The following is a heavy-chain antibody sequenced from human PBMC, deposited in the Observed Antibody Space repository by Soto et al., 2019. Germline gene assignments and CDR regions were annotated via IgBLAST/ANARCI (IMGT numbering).Heavy chain of an antibody. Sequence: SDALSPTFDRCARAISIINWGTWARQSPGFGLEWIGEIYHSGTTNYNPSLTSRVTLSVDKSNNQFSLKLSSVTAADTAVYYCARTFYYGSGTSDYWGQGTLVTVSS. J-gene: IGHJ4*02. CDR2: IYHSGTT. CDR3: ARTFYYGSGTSDY. V-gene: IGHV4-4*02. D-gene: IGHD3-10*01. CDR1: ARAISIINW.